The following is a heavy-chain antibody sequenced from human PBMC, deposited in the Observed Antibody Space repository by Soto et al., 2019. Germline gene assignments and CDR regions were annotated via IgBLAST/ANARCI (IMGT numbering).Heavy chain of an antibody. CDR2: IKQDGSEK. Sequence: ESLRLSCAASGFTFSSYWMSWVRQAPGKGLEWVANIKQDGSEKYYVDSVKGRFTISRDNAKNSLYLQMNSLRAEDTAVYYCARDRSRYSSSWYDPYWGQGTLVTVSS. D-gene: IGHD6-13*01. CDR3: ARDRSRYSSSWYDPY. CDR1: GFTFSSYW. J-gene: IGHJ4*02. V-gene: IGHV3-7*03.